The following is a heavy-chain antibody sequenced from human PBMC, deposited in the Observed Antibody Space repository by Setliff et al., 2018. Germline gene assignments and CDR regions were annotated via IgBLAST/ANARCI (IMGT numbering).Heavy chain of an antibody. V-gene: IGHV1-69*13. CDR1: GGMSGTYS. CDR2: IIPIFGTT. CDR3: ARELRSPYWHLDS. J-gene: IGHJ5*01. D-gene: IGHD3-16*01. Sequence: SVKVSCKASGGMSGTYSISWVRQAPGQGLEWMGAIIPIFGTTNYAQKFQDRVTITAGVSTSTAYMELSSLRCDDTAVYYCARELRSPYWHLDSWGQGTQVTVSS.